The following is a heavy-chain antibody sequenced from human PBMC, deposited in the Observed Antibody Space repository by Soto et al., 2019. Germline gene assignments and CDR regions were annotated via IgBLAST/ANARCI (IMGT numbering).Heavy chain of an antibody. Sequence: SETLSLTCAVHGGSFSGFYWTWIRQPPGKGLEWIGEINHSGSSNTNPPLKRRVTMALDTSSNQTPLSQNYVTAADTTVYYCGRMAGGWYFDHWGRGTLVTVSS. CDR1: GGSFSGFY. CDR3: GRMAGGWYFDH. J-gene: IGHJ2*01. V-gene: IGHV4-34*01. CDR2: INHSGSS.